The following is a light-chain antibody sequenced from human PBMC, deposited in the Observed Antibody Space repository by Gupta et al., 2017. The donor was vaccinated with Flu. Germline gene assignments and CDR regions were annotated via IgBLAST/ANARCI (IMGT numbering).Light chain of an antibody. V-gene: IGKV1-17*01. J-gene: IGKJ3*01. CDR3: LQHHSYPFT. CDR2: SAS. CDR1: QDIRDD. Sequence: PSPLSASVGDRVIITCRASQDIRDDLGWYQQKPGKAPRRLIYSASTLQSEVPSRFSGSGYGTDFTLTISGLQPDDFATYYCLQHHSYPFTFGPGTKV.